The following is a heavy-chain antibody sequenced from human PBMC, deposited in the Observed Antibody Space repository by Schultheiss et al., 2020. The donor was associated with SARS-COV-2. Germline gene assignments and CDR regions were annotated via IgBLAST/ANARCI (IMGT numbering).Heavy chain of an antibody. CDR3: AKDWNLVY. CDR1: GLTVSSNY. Sequence: GGSLRLSCAASGLTVSSNYMSWVRQTPGKGLEWVGRIKSKTDGGTTDYAAPVKGRFTISRDDSKNTLYLQMSSLRAEDTAIYYCAKDWNLVYWGQGTLVTVSS. J-gene: IGHJ4*02. D-gene: IGHD1-1*01. CDR2: IKSKTDGGTT. V-gene: IGHV3-15*01.